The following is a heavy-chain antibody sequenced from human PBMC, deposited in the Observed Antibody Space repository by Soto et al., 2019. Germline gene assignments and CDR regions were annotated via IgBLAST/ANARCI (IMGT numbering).Heavy chain of an antibody. D-gene: IGHD6-19*01. Sequence: SETLSLTCAVYGGSFSGYYWSWIRQPPGKGLEWIGEINHSGSTNYNPSLKSRVTISVDTSKNQFSLKLSSVTAADTAVYYCARGSWWLGNYYYYGMDVWGQGTTVTVSS. V-gene: IGHV4-34*01. CDR3: ARGSWWLGNYYYYGMDV. J-gene: IGHJ6*02. CDR2: INHSGST. CDR1: GGSFSGYY.